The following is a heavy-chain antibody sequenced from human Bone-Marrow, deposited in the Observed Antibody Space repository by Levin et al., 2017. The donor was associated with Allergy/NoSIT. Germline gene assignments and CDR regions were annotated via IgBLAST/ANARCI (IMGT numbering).Heavy chain of an antibody. CDR1: GFTFSSYW. D-gene: IGHD2-15*01. V-gene: IGHV3-7*01. Sequence: GESLKISCAASGFTFSSYWMSWVRQAPGKGLEWVANIKQDGSEKYYVDSVKGRFTISRDNAKNSLYLQMNSLRAEDTAVYYCATNSFGVVAPYDYWGQGTLVTVSS. CDR2: IKQDGSEK. J-gene: IGHJ4*02. CDR3: ATNSFGVVAPYDY.